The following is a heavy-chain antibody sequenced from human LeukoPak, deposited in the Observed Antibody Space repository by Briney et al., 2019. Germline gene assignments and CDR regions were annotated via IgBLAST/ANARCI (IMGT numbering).Heavy chain of an antibody. CDR3: ARSGSEYYYGSGSYHYMDV. J-gene: IGHJ6*03. D-gene: IGHD3-10*01. CDR2: IYTSGST. CDR1: GGSISSGSYY. Sequence: SETLSLTCTVSGGSISSGSYYWSWIRQPAGKGLEWIGRIYTSGSTNYNPSLKSRVTMSVDTSKNQFSLKLSSVTAADTAVYYCARSGSEYYYGSGSYHYMDVWGKGTTVTISS. V-gene: IGHV4-61*02.